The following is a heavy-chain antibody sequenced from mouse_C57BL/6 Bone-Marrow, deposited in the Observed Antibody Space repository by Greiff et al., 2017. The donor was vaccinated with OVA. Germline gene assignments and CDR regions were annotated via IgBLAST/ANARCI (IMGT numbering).Heavy chain of an antibody. CDR2: INPNNGGT. D-gene: IGHD1-1*01. CDR1: GYTFTDYN. CDR3: ARAYYGSSYHWYFDV. J-gene: IGHJ1*03. Sequence: VQLQQSGPELVKPGASVKMSCKASGYTFTDYNMHWVKQSHGKSLEWIGYINPNNGGTIYNQKFKGKATLTVDKSSSTAYMELRSLTSEDTAVYYCARAYYGSSYHWYFDVWGTGTTVTVSS. V-gene: IGHV1-18*01.